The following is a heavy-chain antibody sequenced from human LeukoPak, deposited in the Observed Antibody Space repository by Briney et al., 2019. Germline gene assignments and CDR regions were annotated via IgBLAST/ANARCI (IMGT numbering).Heavy chain of an antibody. CDR1: GFTLSDYY. CDR3: ARARDNWNYVAFDI. D-gene: IGHD1-7*01. V-gene: IGHV3-11*01. J-gene: IGHJ3*02. Sequence: SGGSLRLSCAASGFTLSDYYMNWIRQAPGKGLEWVSYISDSGNTIHSADSVKGRFTISRDNAKNSLYLQMNSLRAEDTAVYYCARARDNWNYVAFDIWGQGTMVTVSS. CDR2: ISDSGNTI.